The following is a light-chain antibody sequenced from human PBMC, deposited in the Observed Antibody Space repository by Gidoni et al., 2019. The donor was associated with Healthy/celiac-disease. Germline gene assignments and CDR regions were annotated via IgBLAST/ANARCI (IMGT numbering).Light chain of an antibody. V-gene: IGKV3-20*01. J-gene: IGKJ1*01. CDR3: QQYGSSPRT. Sequence: EIVLTQSPGNLSLSPGERATLSCRASQSVSSSYLAWYQQEPGQAPRLLIYGASSRATGIPDRFSGSWSGTDFTLTISRLEPEDFAVYYCQQYGSSPRTFGQGTKVEIK. CDR2: GAS. CDR1: QSVSSSY.